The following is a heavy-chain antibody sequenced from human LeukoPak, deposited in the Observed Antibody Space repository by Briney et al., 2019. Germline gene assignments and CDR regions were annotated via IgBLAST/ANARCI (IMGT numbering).Heavy chain of an antibody. CDR2: ISHDGSKT. CDR3: AKDGVLPTAPSTLLYYYGMDV. Sequence: PGRSLRLSCAGSGFTFSGNAMHWVRQAPGKGLEWVAVISHDGSKTYSADSVRGRFTISRDNSKNTLYLQMNSLRAEDTAVYYCAKDGVLPTAPSTLLYYYGMDVWGQGTTVIVSS. CDR1: GFTFSGNA. J-gene: IGHJ6*02. D-gene: IGHD2-2*01. V-gene: IGHV3-30*04.